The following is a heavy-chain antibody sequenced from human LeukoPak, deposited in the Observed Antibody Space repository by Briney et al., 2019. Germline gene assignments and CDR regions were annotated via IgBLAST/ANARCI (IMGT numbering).Heavy chain of an antibody. CDR2: ISSSGSTI. CDR1: GFTFSSYE. J-gene: IGHJ4*02. V-gene: IGHV3-48*03. D-gene: IGHD3-22*01. Sequence: PGGSLRLSCAASGFTFSSYEMNWVRQAPGKGPEWVSYISSSGSTIYYADSVKGRFTISRDNAKNSLYLQMNSLRAEDTAVYYCAREGDYDSSGYGFDYWGQGTLVTVSS. CDR3: AREGDYDSSGYGFDY.